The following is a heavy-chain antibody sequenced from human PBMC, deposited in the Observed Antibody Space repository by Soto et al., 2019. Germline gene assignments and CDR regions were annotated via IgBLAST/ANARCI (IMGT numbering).Heavy chain of an antibody. V-gene: IGHV3-66*01. J-gene: IGHJ4*02. D-gene: IGHD3-16*01. CDR1: GFTVSSNH. CDR2: IYSGGST. CDR3: AGPGEQHRY. Sequence: EVQLVESGGGLVQPGGSLRLSCAASGFTVSSNHMSWVRQAPGKGLEWVSLIYSGGSTYYADSVKGRFTFSRDISTNTLCLQMNSLRAEDTAVYYCAGPGEQHRYWGQGTLVTVSS.